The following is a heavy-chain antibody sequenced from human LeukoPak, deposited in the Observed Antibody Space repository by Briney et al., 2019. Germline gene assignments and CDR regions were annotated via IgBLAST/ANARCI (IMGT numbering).Heavy chain of an antibody. V-gene: IGHV4-59*12. D-gene: IGHD3-22*01. CDR2: IYYSGST. CDR1: GGSISSYY. Sequence: PSETLSLTCTVSGGSISSYYWSWIRQPPGKGLEWIGYIYYSGSTNYNPSLKSRVTMSGDTSKNQFSLKLTSVTAADTAMYYCARAPLYSSGWSFDCWGQGTLVTVSS. J-gene: IGHJ4*02. CDR3: ARAPLYSSGWSFDC.